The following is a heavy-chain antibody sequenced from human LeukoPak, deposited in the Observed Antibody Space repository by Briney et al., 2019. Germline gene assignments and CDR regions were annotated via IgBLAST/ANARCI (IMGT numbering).Heavy chain of an antibody. J-gene: IGHJ4*02. D-gene: IGHD3-3*01. V-gene: IGHV4-30-2*01. CDR2: INHSGST. CDR3: ARVPTFWSGYSAPYFDY. Sequence: SETLSLTCAVSGGSISSGGYSWSWIRQPPGKGLEWIGYINHSGSTNYNPSLKSRVTISVDTSKNQFSLKLSSVTAADTAVYYCARVPTFWSGYSAPYFDYWGQGTLVTVSS. CDR1: GGSISSGGYS.